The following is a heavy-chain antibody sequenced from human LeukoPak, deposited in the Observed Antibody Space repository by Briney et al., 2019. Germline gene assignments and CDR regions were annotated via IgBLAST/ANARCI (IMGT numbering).Heavy chain of an antibody. D-gene: IGHD6-19*01. V-gene: IGHV3-48*01. CDR2: ISSSSSTI. J-gene: IGHJ4*02. CDR1: GFTFSSYS. CDR3: ARDGSGWDLRGYYFDY. Sequence: GGSLRLSCAASGFTFSSYSMNWVRQAPGKGLEWVSYISSSSSTIYYADSVKGRFTISRDNAKNSLYLQMNSLRAGDTAVYYCARDGSGWDLRGYYFDYWGQGTLVTVSS.